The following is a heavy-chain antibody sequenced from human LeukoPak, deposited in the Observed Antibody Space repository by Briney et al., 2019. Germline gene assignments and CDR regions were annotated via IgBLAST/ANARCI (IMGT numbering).Heavy chain of an antibody. J-gene: IGHJ4*02. CDR1: GFTFSNNW. CDR2: INPDGSEE. V-gene: IGHV3-7*03. CDR3: IKGGGSGWPFDY. D-gene: IGHD6-19*01. Sequence: GGSLRLSCAASGFTFSNNWMSWVRQAPGKGLEWVANINPDGSEENYVDSAKGRFTISRDNAKSSLYLQMNSLRPKDTAVYYCIKGGGSGWPFDYWGQGTLVTVSS.